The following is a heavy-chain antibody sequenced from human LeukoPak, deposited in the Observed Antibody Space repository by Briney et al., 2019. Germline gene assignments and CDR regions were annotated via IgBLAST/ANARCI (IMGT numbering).Heavy chain of an antibody. D-gene: IGHD3-9*01. V-gene: IGHV1-2*02. J-gene: IGHJ4*02. Sequence: GASVKVSCKASGYTFTGYYMHWGRQAPGQGLEWMGGINLNGGGTNGAQKFQDRGTMTRATSISTADMELSRLRSDDTAVYYCASSPDILTGENFDYWGQGTLVTVSS. CDR2: INLNGGGT. CDR3: ASSPDILTGENFDY. CDR1: GYTFTGYY.